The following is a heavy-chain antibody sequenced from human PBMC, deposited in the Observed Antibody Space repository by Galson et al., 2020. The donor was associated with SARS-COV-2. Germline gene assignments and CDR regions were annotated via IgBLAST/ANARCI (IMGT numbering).Heavy chain of an antibody. CDR2: IYHSGST. V-gene: IGHV4-38-2*02. CDR1: GYSISSGYY. J-gene: IGHJ3*02. D-gene: IGHD3-22*01. Sequence: SETLSLTCIVSGYSISSGYYWGWLRQLPGNGLEWIGCIYHSGSTSYNPSLKSRVAISVDTSKNQFSLKLSSVTAADTAVYYCARGGWLLTSDAFDIWGQGTMVTVSS. CDR3: ARGGWLLTSDAFDI.